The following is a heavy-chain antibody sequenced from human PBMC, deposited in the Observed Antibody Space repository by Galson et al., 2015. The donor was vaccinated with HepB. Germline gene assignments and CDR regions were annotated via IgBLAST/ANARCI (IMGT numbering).Heavy chain of an antibody. CDR1: GFTFSSYS. CDR2: ISSSSSTI. CDR3: ARDGGHDFWSGYYTDY. V-gene: IGHV3-48*02. D-gene: IGHD3-3*01. J-gene: IGHJ4*02. Sequence: SLRLSCAASGFTFSSYSMNWVRQAPGKGLEWVSYISSSSSTIYYADSVKGRFTISRDNAKNSLYLQMNSLRDEDTAVYYCARDGGHDFWSGYYTDYWGQGTLVTVSS.